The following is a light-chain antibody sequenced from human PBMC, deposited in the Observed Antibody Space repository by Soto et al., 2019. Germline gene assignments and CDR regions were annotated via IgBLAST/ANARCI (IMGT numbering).Light chain of an antibody. CDR3: QQSYSTLGT. CDR1: QSICSY. CDR2: AAS. V-gene: IGKV1-39*01. J-gene: IGKJ4*01. Sequence: DIQMTQSPSSLSASVGDRVTITCRASQSICSYLNWYQQKPGKVPKLLIYAASSLQSGVPSRFSGSGSGTDFTLTISSLQPEDFATYYCQQSYSTLGTFGGGTKVDIK.